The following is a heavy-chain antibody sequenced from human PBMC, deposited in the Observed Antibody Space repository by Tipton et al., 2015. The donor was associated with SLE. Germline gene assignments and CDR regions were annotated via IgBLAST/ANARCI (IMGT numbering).Heavy chain of an antibody. J-gene: IGHJ4*02. Sequence: SLRLSCAASGFTFSSYAMSWVRQAPGKGLERVSAISGSGGSTYYADSVKGRFTISRDNSKNTLYLQMNSLRAEDTAVYYCARDRYDILTGYYQNAFDYWGQGTLVTVSS. V-gene: IGHV3-23*01. D-gene: IGHD3-9*01. CDR2: ISGSGGST. CDR3: ARDRYDILTGYYQNAFDY. CDR1: GFTFSSYA.